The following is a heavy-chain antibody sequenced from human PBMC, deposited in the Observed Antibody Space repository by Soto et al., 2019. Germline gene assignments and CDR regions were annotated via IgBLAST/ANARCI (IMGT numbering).Heavy chain of an antibody. Sequence: QVQLVESGGGGVQPGRSLRLSCAASGFTFSSYGMHWVRQAPGKGLEWVAVIWSDGSNKYYADSVKGRFTISRDNSKNPLDLQMNSLRADDTAVYYCERDLTQRTVDTAEDGMDVWGQGPTATVSS. D-gene: IGHD5-18*01. CDR2: IWSDGSNK. CDR1: GFTFSSYG. V-gene: IGHV3-33*01. CDR3: ERDLTQRTVDTAEDGMDV. J-gene: IGHJ6*02.